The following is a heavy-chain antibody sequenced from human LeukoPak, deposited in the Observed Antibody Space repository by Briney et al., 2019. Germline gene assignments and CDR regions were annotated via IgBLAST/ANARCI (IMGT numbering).Heavy chain of an antibody. Sequence: GGSLRLSCAASGFTVSSNYMSWVRQAPGKGLEWVSSTSSSSSYIYYADSVKGRFTISRDNAKNSLYLQMNSLRAEDTAVYYCARAPSGTSYYYGMDVWGQGTTVTVSS. D-gene: IGHD1-26*01. CDR1: GFTVSSNY. CDR2: TSSSSSYI. CDR3: ARAPSGTSYYYGMDV. J-gene: IGHJ6*02. V-gene: IGHV3-21*01.